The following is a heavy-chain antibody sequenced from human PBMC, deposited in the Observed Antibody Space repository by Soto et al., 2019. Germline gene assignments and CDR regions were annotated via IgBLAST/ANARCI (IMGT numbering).Heavy chain of an antibody. D-gene: IGHD3-10*01. CDR2: IQQDGRER. V-gene: IGHV3-7*03. CDR3: VREGRLLGAFDI. CDR1: GFTSGSYW. Sequence: GRSLRLSCEASGFTSGSYWMAWVRQAPGKGLEWVANIQQDGRERHYGDSVKGRFTISRDNAKNSLYLEMNSLRAEDTAFYYCVREGRLLGAFDIWGQGTMVTVSS. J-gene: IGHJ3*02.